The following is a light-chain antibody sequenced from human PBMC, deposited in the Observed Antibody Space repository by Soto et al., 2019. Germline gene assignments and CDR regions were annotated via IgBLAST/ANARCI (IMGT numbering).Light chain of an antibody. CDR3: AAWDDSLMGV. V-gene: IGLV1-44*01. Sequence: QSVLTQPPSASGPPGQRVTISCSGSSSNIGSNTVNWYQQLPGTAPKLLIYSNNQRPSGVPDRFSGSKSGTSASLAISGLQSEDEADYYCAAWDDSLMGVFGTGTKLTVL. CDR2: SNN. CDR1: SSNIGSNT. J-gene: IGLJ1*01.